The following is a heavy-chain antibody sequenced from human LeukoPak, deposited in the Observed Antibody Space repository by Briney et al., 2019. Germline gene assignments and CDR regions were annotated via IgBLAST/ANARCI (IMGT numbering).Heavy chain of an antibody. V-gene: IGHV1-8*02. CDR1: GYTFTSYA. Sequence: ASVKVSCKASGYTFTSYAMNWVRQAPGQGLEWMGLMNPNSGNTYYAQKFQGRVTLSRDTSTNTAYLEVNSLHSDDTATYFCARGRSGSYFYLGVVKNWFDSWGQGTLVTVSS. CDR3: ARGRSGSYFYLGVVKNWFDS. CDR2: MNPNSGNT. D-gene: IGHD6-13*01. J-gene: IGHJ5*01.